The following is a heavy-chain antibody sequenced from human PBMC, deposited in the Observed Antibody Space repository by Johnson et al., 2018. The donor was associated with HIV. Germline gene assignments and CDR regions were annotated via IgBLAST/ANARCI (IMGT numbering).Heavy chain of an antibody. V-gene: IGHV3-15*01. Sequence: AQLVESGGGLVQPGGSLRLSCAAYGFTFSNAWMSWVRQAPGKGLEWVGRIKSKTDGGTTDYADSVKGRLTISRDNSKNTLYLQMNSLRAEDTAVYYCARDSEDCSGGSCYFDAFDIWGQGTMVTVSS. CDR2: IKSKTDGGTT. D-gene: IGHD2-15*01. CDR1: GFTFSNAW. CDR3: ARDSEDCSGGSCYFDAFDI. J-gene: IGHJ3*02.